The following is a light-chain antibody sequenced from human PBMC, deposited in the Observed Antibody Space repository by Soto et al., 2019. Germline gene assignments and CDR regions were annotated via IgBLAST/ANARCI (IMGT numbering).Light chain of an antibody. J-gene: IGLJ1*01. CDR3: SSYASRSTPCV. CDR2: DVS. Sequence: QSVLTQPASVSGSPGQSITISCTGTSSDVGGYNYVSWYQQHPGKAPKLLIYDVSNRPSGVSDRFSGSKSGNTASLTISGLQAEDEADYYCSSYASRSTPCVFGTGTKLTVL. V-gene: IGLV2-14*03. CDR1: SSDVGGYNY.